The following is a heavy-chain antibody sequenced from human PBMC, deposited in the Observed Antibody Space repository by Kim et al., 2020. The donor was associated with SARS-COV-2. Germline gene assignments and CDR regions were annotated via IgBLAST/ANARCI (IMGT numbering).Heavy chain of an antibody. D-gene: IGHD3-16*01. J-gene: IGHJ4*02. Sequence: RYRPAFQGQVTISADKSTITAYLQWRSLKASDTAMYFCARLEQGGPFDYWGQGTLVTVSS. CDR3: ARLEQGGPFDY. V-gene: IGHV5-51*01.